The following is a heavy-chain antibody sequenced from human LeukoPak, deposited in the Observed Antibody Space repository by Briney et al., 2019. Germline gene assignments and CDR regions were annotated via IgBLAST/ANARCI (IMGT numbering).Heavy chain of an antibody. CDR2: ISSSSSYI. V-gene: IGHV3-21*01. J-gene: IGHJ4*02. Sequence: PGGSLRLSCAASGFTFSSYSMNWVCQAPGKGLEWVSSISSSSSYIYYADSVKGRFTISRDNAKNSLYLQMDSLRAEDTAVYYCASGVRYSGSYIDCWGQGTLVTVSS. D-gene: IGHD1-26*01. CDR3: ASGVRYSGSYIDC. CDR1: GFTFSSYS.